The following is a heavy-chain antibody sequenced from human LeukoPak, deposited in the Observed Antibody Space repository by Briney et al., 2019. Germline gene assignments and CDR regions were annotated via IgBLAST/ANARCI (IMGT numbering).Heavy chain of an antibody. CDR1: SGSISSDY. CDR2: IYYSGTT. J-gene: IGHJ4*02. D-gene: IGHD2/OR15-2a*01. V-gene: IGHV4-59*01. CDR3: ARSKYYFDY. Sequence: PSETLSLTCIVSSGSISSDYWSWIRQPPGKGLEWIGYIYYSGTTNYNPSLKSRVTMSVDTSKNQFSLKLSSVTAADTAVYYCARSKYYFDYWGQGTLVTVSS.